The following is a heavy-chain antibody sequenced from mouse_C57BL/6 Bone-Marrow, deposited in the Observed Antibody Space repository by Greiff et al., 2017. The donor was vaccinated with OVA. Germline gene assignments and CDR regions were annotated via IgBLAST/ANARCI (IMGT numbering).Heavy chain of an antibody. Sequence: QVQLQQPGAELVKPGASVKLSCKASGYTFTSYWMHWVKQRPGQGLEWIGEIDPSDSYTNYNQKFKGKSTLTVDKSSSTAYMQLSSLTSEDSAVYYCARRGGNPYYFDYWGQGTTLTVSS. CDR2: IDPSDSYT. J-gene: IGHJ2*01. CDR3: ARRGGNPYYFDY. CDR1: GYTFTSYW. D-gene: IGHD2-1*01. V-gene: IGHV1-69*01.